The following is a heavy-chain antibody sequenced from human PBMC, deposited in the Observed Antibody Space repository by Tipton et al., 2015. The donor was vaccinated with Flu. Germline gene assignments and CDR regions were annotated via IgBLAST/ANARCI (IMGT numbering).Heavy chain of an antibody. Sequence: TLSLTCLVSGVSLSSGIYYWSWIRQHPGKGLEWIGYIHFSGSAYYNPSLNSRFSISVDTSKNQFSLKVTPVTAADTAVYYCAREVHTMETTAPGLYYFDSWGQGTLVTVSS. V-gene: IGHV4-31*03. CDR2: IHFSGSA. CDR1: GVSLSSGIYY. J-gene: IGHJ4*02. D-gene: IGHD3-3*01. CDR3: AREVHTMETTAPGLYYFDS.